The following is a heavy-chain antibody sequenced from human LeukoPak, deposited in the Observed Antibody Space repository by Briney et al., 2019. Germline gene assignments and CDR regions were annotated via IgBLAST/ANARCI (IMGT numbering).Heavy chain of an antibody. V-gene: IGHV1-2*02. CDR3: ARVSGYDSTQYFDY. CDR1: GYTFTGYY. D-gene: IGHD5-12*01. CDR2: INPNSGGT. J-gene: IGHJ4*02. Sequence: ASVKVSCKASGYTFTGYYMHWVRQAPGQGLEWMGWINPNSGGTNYAQKFQGRVTMTRDTSISTAYMELSRLRSDDTAVYYCARVSGYDSTQYFDYWGQGTLVTVSS.